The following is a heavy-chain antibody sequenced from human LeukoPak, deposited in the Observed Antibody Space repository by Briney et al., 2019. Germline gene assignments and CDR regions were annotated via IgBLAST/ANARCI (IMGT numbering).Heavy chain of an antibody. Sequence: AASVKVSCKASGYTFTGYYMHWLRQAPGQGLEWMGWINPNSCGTNYAQKFQGRVTMTRDTSISTAYMELSRLRSDDTAVYYCAREGGSYPLDYWGQGTLVTVSS. CDR1: GYTFTGYY. J-gene: IGHJ4*02. D-gene: IGHD1-26*01. CDR3: AREGGSYPLDY. V-gene: IGHV1-2*02. CDR2: INPNSCGT.